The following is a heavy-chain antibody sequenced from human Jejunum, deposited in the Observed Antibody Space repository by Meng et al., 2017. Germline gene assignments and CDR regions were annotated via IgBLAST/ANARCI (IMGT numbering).Heavy chain of an antibody. CDR2: ISYTGSEK. V-gene: IGHV3-30*04. Sequence: QVQLVESGGGVFQTGKSLRLSCAASGVTFRSYAMQWVRQAPGKGLEWVASISYTGSEKNYADSVKGRFTISRDNSKNTLYLEMNSLRPEDTAVYYCMSFELYFFDFWGQGTLVTVSS. D-gene: IGHD3-10*01. CDR1: GVTFRSYA. CDR3: MSFELYFFDF. J-gene: IGHJ4*02.